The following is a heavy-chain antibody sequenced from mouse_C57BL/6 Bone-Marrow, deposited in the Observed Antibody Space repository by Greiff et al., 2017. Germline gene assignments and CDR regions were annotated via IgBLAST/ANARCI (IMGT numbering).Heavy chain of an antibody. CDR2: INPYNGGT. D-gene: IGHD2-4*01. CDR3: ARVPIYYDYDYAMDY. Sequence: VHVKQSGPVLVKPGASVKMSCKASGYTFTDYYMNWVKQSHGKSLEWIGVINPYNGGTSYNQKFKGKATLTVDKSSSTAYMELNSLTSEDSAVYYCARVPIYYDYDYAMDYWGQGTSVTVSS. V-gene: IGHV1-19*01. J-gene: IGHJ4*01. CDR1: GYTFTDYY.